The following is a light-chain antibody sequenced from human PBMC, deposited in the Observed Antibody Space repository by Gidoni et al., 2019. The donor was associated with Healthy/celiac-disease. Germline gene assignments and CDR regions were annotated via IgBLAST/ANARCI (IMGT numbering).Light chain of an antibody. Sequence: QSALTQPPSASGSPVPSVTISCTGTSSDVGGYNYVSWYQQHPGKAPKLMIYEVSKRPSGVPVRFSGSKSGNTASLTVSGLQAEDEADYYCSSYAGSNIGVFGGGTKLTVL. CDR2: EVS. CDR3: SSYAGSNIGV. CDR1: SSDVGGYNY. J-gene: IGLJ3*02. V-gene: IGLV2-8*01.